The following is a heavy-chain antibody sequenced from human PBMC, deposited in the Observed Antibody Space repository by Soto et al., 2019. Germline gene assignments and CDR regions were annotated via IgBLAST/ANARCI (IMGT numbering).Heavy chain of an antibody. D-gene: IGHD3-22*01. J-gene: IGHJ4*02. CDR3: ASYDSSGYRLDY. CDR1: GGTFSSYA. Sequence: ASVKVSCKASGGTFSSYAISWVRQAPGQGLEWMGGIIPIFGTANYAQKFQGRVTITADKSTSTAYMELSSLRSEDTAVYYCASYDSSGYRLDYWGQGTLVTVS. CDR2: IIPIFGTA. V-gene: IGHV1-69*06.